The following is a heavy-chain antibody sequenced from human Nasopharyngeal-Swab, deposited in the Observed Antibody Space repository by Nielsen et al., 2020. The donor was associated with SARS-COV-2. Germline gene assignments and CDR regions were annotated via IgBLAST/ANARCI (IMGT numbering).Heavy chain of an antibody. CDR2: ISGSDHTT. CDR1: GFTFRSYA. J-gene: IGHJ6*02. CDR3: AKDRDSGDDSDDYYHYYGMDV. D-gene: IGHD5-12*01. V-gene: IGHV3-23*01. Sequence: GESLNISCAASGFTFRSYAISWVRHAPGKGLEWVSVISGSDHTTYYADSVKGRFTISRDNSKNTVNLQMNSLRVEDTAIYYCAKDRDSGDDSDDYYHYYGMDVWGQGTTVTVFS.